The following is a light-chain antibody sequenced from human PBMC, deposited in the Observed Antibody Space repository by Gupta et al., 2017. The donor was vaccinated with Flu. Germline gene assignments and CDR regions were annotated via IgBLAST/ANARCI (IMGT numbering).Light chain of an antibody. CDR2: DAS. CDR1: QTVVTN. V-gene: IGKV3-15*01. CDR3: QHYYNRPPYT. J-gene: IGKJ2*01. Sequence: LVLTQSPATLSVSPGERATLSCWASQTVVTNLAWYQQKPGQAPRLLIYDASTRATGIPARFVGSGSGTEFTLIISSLRSEDSAVYYCQHYYNRPPYTFGQGTKLEIK.